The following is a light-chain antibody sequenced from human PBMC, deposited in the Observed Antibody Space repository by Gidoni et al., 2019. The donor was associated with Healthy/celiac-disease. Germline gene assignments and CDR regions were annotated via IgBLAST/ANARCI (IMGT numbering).Light chain of an antibody. CDR3: QQYYSTPVT. Sequence: IVITHSPDSLAVSLGERATINCKSSQSVLYSSNNKNYLAWYQQKPGQPPKLLIYWASTRESGVPDRFSGSGSGTDFTLTISSLQAEDVAVYYCQQYYSTPVTFGQGTKVEIK. CDR1: QSVLYSSNNKNY. V-gene: IGKV4-1*01. CDR2: WAS. J-gene: IGKJ1*01.